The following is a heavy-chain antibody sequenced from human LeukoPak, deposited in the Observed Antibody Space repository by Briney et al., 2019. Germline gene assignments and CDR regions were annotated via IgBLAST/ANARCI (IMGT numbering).Heavy chain of an antibody. CDR2: ISAYNGNT. CDR3: ARVGASSGWYYYYGMDV. D-gene: IGHD6-19*01. J-gene: IGHJ6*02. Sequence: ASVKVSCKASGYTFTSYGISWVRLAPGQGLEWMGWISAYNGNTNYAQKLQGRVTMTTDTSTSTAYMELRSLRSDDTAVYYCARVGASSGWYYYYGMDVWGQGTTVTVSS. CDR1: GYTFTSYG. V-gene: IGHV1-18*01.